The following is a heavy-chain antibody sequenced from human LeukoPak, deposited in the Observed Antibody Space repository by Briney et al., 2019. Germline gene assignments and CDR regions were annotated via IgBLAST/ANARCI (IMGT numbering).Heavy chain of an antibody. D-gene: IGHD5-18*01. J-gene: IGHJ3*02. CDR3: ARRRDERGYKDIFDI. CDR1: GYSFTSYW. V-gene: IGHV5-51*01. Sequence: GESLKISCKGSGYSFTSYWIGWVRQMPGKGLEWMGIIYPGDSDTTYSPSFQGQVTISVDKSISTAYLQWSSLKASDTAMYYCARRRDERGYKDIFDIWGQGTMVTVSS. CDR2: IYPGDSDT.